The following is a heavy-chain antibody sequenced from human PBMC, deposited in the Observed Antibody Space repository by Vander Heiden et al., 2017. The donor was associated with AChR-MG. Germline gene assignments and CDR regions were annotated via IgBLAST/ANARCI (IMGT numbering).Heavy chain of an antibody. CDR3: ACRFLVTFGGESTHTDAFAM. V-gene: IGHV3-23*01. CDR2: IRASGGTT. D-gene: IGHD3-16*01. Sequence: EAQLLESGGSAVQPGGARRLSCATSGFTFSTYVMNWVRQAPGAWLGLVSAIRASGGTTDYAGSVEGRFIVSRDNSKNTLFLPLPILRPDAPAVFFCACRFLVTFGGESTHTDAFAMWGRGPLVRVSS. J-gene: IGHJ3*02. CDR1: GFTFSTYV.